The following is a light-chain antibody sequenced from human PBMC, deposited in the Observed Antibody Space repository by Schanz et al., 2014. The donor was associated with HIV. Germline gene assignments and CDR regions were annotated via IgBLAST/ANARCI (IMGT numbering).Light chain of an antibody. Sequence: QSVLTQPPSASGTPGQRVTISCSGSSSNIGSNYVFWYQQLPGTAPNLLISRNNQRPSGVPDRFSGSKSGSTASLTVSGLQPEDEADYYCSSHAGSDKFGIFGGGTKLTVL. V-gene: IGLV1-47*01. CDR3: SSHAGSDKFGI. CDR2: RNN. CDR1: SSNIGSNY. J-gene: IGLJ2*01.